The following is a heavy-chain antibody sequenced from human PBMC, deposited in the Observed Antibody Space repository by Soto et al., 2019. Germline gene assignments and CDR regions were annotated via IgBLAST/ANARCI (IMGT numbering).Heavy chain of an antibody. V-gene: IGHV2-5*02. Sequence: QITLKESGPPLVKPTQTLTLTCTFSGFSLSTSGVGVGWIRQPPGKALEWLALIYWDDDNRYSPSLKSRLTITKDTSKNQVVLTMTNMDPVDTATYYCAHRRGAGPLWVWGQGTLVTVSS. D-gene: IGHD6-19*01. CDR1: GFSLSTSGVG. CDR2: IYWDDDN. J-gene: IGHJ4*02. CDR3: AHRRGAGPLWV.